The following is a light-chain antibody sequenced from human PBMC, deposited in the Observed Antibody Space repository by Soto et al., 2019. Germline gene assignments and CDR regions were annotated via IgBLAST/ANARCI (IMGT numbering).Light chain of an antibody. Sequence: QSALTQPASVSGSPGQSITISCTGTNSDIGGYNYVSWYQQHPGKAPKLMIYDVSNRPSGVSYRFSGSNSGNTASLTISGLQAEDGADYYCSSYTSRRTLGVFGGGTQLTVL. CDR3: SSYTSRRTLGV. V-gene: IGLV2-14*03. CDR1: NSDIGGYNY. J-gene: IGLJ2*01. CDR2: DVS.